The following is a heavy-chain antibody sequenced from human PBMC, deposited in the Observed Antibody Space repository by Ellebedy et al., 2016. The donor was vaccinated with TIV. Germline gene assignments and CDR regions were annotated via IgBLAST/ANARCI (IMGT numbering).Heavy chain of an antibody. CDR1: GFTFSSYA. J-gene: IGHJ3*02. V-gene: IGHV3-23*01. CDR2: ISGSGGST. Sequence: GGSLRLSCAASGFTFSSYAMSWVRQAPGKGLEWVSAISGSGGSTYFADSVKGRLTISRDNSKNTLYLQMNSLRVEDTAVYYCAKVRGPMIADAFDMWGQGTMVTVSS. CDR3: AKVRGPMIADAFDM. D-gene: IGHD3-22*01.